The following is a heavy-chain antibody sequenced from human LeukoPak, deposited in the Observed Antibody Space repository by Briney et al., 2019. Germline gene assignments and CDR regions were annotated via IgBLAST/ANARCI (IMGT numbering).Heavy chain of an antibody. D-gene: IGHD2-2*01. Sequence: PGGSLRLSCAASGFTFSSYWMSWVRQAPGKGLEWVSVIYIGGSTYYADSVKGRFTISRDNSKNSLYLQMNSLRAEDTAVYYCARDRREGYCSSTSCYYYYGMDVWGQGTTVTVSS. V-gene: IGHV3-53*01. J-gene: IGHJ6*02. CDR2: IYIGGST. CDR1: GFTFSSYW. CDR3: ARDRREGYCSSTSCYYYYGMDV.